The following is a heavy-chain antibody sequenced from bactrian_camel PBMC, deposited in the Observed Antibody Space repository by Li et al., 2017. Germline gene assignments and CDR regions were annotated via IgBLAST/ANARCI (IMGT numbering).Heavy chain of an antibody. V-gene: IGHV3S28*01. CDR2: IYTRDGTA. D-gene: IGHD6*01. J-gene: IGHJ4*01. Sequence: WQLVESGGGSVQAGGSLRLSCAASGYTAVINYMGWIRQSPGNEREVLAAIYTRDGTAHYADSVKGRFTISHDNANDTTFLQMNSLMPEDSAMYYCAAKSPGGGWYSPGSYNYWGQGTQVTVS. CDR3: AAKSPGGGWYSPGSYNY. CDR1: GYTAVINY.